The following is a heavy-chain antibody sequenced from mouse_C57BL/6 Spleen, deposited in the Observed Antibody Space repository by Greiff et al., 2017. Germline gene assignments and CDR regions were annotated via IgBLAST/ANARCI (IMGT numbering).Heavy chain of an antibody. Sequence: QVQLQQSGAELMKPGASVKLSCKATGYTFTSYWIEWVKQRPGHGLEWIGEILPGSGSTNYNEKFKGKATFTADTSSNTAYMQLSSLTTEDSAIYYCASDATVDWFAYWGQGTLVTVSA. V-gene: IGHV1-9*01. CDR3: ASDATVDWFAY. CDR1: GYTFTSYW. CDR2: ILPGSGST. D-gene: IGHD1-1*01. J-gene: IGHJ3*01.